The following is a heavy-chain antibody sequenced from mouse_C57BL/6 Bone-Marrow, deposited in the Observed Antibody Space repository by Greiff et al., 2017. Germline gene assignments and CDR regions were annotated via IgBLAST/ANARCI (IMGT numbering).Heavy chain of an antibody. CDR3: ARRGTTVVATDWYFDV. D-gene: IGHD1-1*01. Sequence: VQLKESGGGLVQPGESLKLSCESNEYEFPSHDMSWVRTTPEKRLELVAAINSDGGSTYYPDTMERRFIISRDNTNKTLYLQMSSLRSEDTALYYCARRGTTVVATDWYFDVWGTGTTVTVSS. V-gene: IGHV5-2*01. J-gene: IGHJ1*03. CDR1: EYEFPSHD. CDR2: INSDGGST.